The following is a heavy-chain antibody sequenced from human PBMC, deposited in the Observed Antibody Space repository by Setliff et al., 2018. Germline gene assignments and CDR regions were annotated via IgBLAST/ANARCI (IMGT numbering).Heavy chain of an antibody. V-gene: IGHV1-2*02. CDR2: INPNTGDT. J-gene: IGHJ5*01. CDR1: GYTFIGYY. CDR3: ARLVRYCTRTACQKLAGDES. D-gene: IGHD2-8*01. Sequence: ASVKVSCKASGYTFIGYYIHWVRQAPGQGLEWMGWINPNTGDTNYAQKFQGRVTMTRDPSINTAYMEVSRLRSDDTGVYYCARLVRYCTRTACQKLAGDESWGQGTLVTVSS.